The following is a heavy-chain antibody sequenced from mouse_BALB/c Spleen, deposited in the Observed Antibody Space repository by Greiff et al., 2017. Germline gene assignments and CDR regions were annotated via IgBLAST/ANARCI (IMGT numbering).Heavy chain of an antibody. J-gene: IGHJ2*01. CDR2: IDPENGNT. V-gene: IGHV14-1*02. CDR3: ARWNEGFDY. CDR1: GFNIKDYY. Sequence: VQLQQSGAELVRPGALVKLSRKASGFNIKDYYMHWVKQRPEQGLEWIGWIDPENGNTIYDPKFQGKASITADTSSNTAYLQLSSLTSEDTAVYYCARWNEGFDYWGQGTTLTVSS.